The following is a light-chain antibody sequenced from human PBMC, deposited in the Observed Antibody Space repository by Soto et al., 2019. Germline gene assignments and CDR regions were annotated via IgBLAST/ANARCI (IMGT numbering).Light chain of an antibody. J-gene: IGKJ5*01. CDR2: GAS. Sequence: VMTQSPVTLSVSPGERATLSCRASQSVDTNVAWYQQKPGQAPRLLIYGASSRATGIPDRFSGSGSGTDFTLTISRLEPEDFAVYYCQQYGSSPPITCGQGTRLEIK. CDR1: QSVDTN. CDR3: QQYGSSPPIT. V-gene: IGKV3-20*01.